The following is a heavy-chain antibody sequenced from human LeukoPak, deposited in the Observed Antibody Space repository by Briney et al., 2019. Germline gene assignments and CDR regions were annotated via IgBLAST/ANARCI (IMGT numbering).Heavy chain of an antibody. CDR1: GYTFTGHL. D-gene: IGHD6-19*01. CDR2: INTNRGGT. Sequence: ASVKVSCKASGYTFTGHLMHWVRQAPGQGLEWMGRINTNRGGTNYAQKFQGRVTMTRDTYISTAYMELSRLRSDDTAVYYCARVAVAGRSHIDYWGQGTLVTVSS. CDR3: ARVAVAGRSHIDY. V-gene: IGHV1-2*06. J-gene: IGHJ4*02.